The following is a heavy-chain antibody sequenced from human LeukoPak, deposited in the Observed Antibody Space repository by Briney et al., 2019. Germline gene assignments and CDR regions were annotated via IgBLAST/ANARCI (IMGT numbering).Heavy chain of an antibody. D-gene: IGHD5-18*01. CDR2: ISAYNGNT. V-gene: IGHV1-18*04. CDR3: ARDQRSGYSYGYPFDY. J-gene: IGHJ4*02. Sequence: ASVKVSCKASGYTFTSFYMHWVRQAPGQGLEWMGWISAYNGNTNYAQKLQGRVTMTTDTSTSTAYMELRSLRSDDTAVYYCARDQRSGYSYGYPFDYWGQGTLVTVSS. CDR1: GYTFTSFY.